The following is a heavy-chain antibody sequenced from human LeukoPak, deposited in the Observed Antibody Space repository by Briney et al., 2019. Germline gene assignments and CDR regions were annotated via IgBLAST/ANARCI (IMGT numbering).Heavy chain of an antibody. Sequence: ASVKVSCKASGYTFTSYGISWVRQAPGQGLEWMGWISAYNGNTNYAQKLQGRVTMTRDMSTSTVYMELSSLRSEDTAVYYCAGGLAAFDYWGQGTLVTVSS. V-gene: IGHV1-18*01. CDR3: AGGLAAFDY. D-gene: IGHD2-15*01. CDR1: GYTFTSYG. CDR2: ISAYNGNT. J-gene: IGHJ4*02.